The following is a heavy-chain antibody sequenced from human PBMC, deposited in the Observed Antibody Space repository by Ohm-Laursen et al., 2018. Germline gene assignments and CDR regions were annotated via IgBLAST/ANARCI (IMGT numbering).Heavy chain of an antibody. CDR2: ISWNRGTI. J-gene: IGHJ4*02. V-gene: IGHV3-9*01. Sequence: SLRLSCTASGFSFDDYAMHWVRQAPGKGLEWVSGISWNRGTIAYADSVKGRFTISRDNAKNSLYLQMNSLRPEDTALYYCAKGNSYDNRGFYYFDYWGQGTLVTVSS. D-gene: IGHD3-22*01. CDR3: AKGNSYDNRGFYYFDY. CDR1: GFSFDDYA.